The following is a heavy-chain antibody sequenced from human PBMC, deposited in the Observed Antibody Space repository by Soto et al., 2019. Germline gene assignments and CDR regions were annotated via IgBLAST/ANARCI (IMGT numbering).Heavy chain of an antibody. CDR1: GDSINTYT. CDR3: ARGDQELDY. D-gene: IGHD1-26*01. Sequence: SETLSLTCTVSGDSINTYTWTWIRQPPGKGLEWIGYIFSSGSTNYNPSLQSRLTMSVDTSKNLFSLKLNSVTAADTAAYYCARGDQELDYWGQGTLVTVSS. CDR2: IFSSGST. J-gene: IGHJ4*02. V-gene: IGHV4-59*01.